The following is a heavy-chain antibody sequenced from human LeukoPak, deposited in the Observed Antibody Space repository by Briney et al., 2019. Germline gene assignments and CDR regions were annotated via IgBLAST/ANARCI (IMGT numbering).Heavy chain of an antibody. J-gene: IGHJ4*02. D-gene: IGHD6-13*01. V-gene: IGHV4-34*01. CDR3: ARGKLVLGFDY. CDR2: INHSGST. CDR1: GGSFSGYY. Sequence: PSETLSLTCAVYGGSFSGYYWSWIRQPPGKGLEWIGEINHSGSTNYNPSLKSRVTISVDTSKNQFSLKLSSVTAADTAVYYCARGKLVLGFDYWGQGTLVTVSS.